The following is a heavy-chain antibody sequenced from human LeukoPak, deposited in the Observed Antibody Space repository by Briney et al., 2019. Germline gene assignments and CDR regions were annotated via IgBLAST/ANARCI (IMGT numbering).Heavy chain of an antibody. Sequence: GGSLRLSCAASGFTFSNAWMNWVRQAPGKGLEWVGRIKSKTDGGTTDYAAPVKGRFTISRDDSKNTLFLQMNSLRAEDTAVYYCARDPLGTRPGFDYWGQGTLVTVSS. CDR1: GFTFSNAW. CDR3: ARDPLGTRPGFDY. D-gene: IGHD1-1*01. J-gene: IGHJ4*02. CDR2: IKSKTDGGTT. V-gene: IGHV3-15*07.